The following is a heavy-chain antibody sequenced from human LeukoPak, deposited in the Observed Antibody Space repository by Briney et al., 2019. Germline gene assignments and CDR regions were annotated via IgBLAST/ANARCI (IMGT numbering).Heavy chain of an antibody. CDR3: AKFSYRCSPFYY. J-gene: IGHJ4*02. CDR2: ISGSGGST. V-gene: IGHV3-23*01. Sequence: GGSLRLSCAASGFTFSSYAMSWVREAPGKGLEWVSAISGSGGSTYYADSLRGRFTISRDNSRNTLSLQMNSLRAEDPAVYYCAKFSYRCSPFYYWRQGTLVTVSS. D-gene: IGHD2-15*01. CDR1: GFTFSSYA.